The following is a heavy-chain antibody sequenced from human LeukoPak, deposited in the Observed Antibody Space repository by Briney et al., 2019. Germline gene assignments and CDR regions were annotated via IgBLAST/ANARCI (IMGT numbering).Heavy chain of an antibody. CDR3: TGVSRSSWYDY. Sequence: PGGSLRLSCAASGFTFSNAWMSWVRQAPGKGLEWVGRIKSKTDGGTPDYAAPVTGRFTISRDDSKNTLYLQMNSLKTEDTAVYYCTGVSRSSWYDYWGQGTLVTVSS. CDR1: GFTFSNAW. D-gene: IGHD6-13*01. J-gene: IGHJ4*02. V-gene: IGHV3-15*01. CDR2: IKSKTDGGTP.